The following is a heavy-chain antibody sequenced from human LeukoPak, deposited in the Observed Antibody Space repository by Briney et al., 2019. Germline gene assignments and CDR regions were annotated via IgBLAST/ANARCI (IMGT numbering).Heavy chain of an antibody. J-gene: IGHJ4*02. CDR3: TTGGPYYDTSGYYF. D-gene: IGHD3-22*01. Sequence: GGSLRLSCAASGFTFNNYWMTWVRQAPGKGLEWVGRIKSKTDGGTTDYAAPVKGRFTISRDDSKNTLYLQMNSLKTEDTAVYYCTTGGPYYDTSGYYFWGQGTLVTVSS. CDR1: GFTFNNYW. CDR2: IKSKTDGGTT. V-gene: IGHV3-15*01.